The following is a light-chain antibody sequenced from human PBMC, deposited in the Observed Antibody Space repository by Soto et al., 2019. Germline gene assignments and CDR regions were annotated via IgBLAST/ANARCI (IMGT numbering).Light chain of an antibody. CDR1: NSNIGSNT. Sequence: QSVLTQPTSASGTPGQRVTISCSGSNSNIGSNTVNWYQQLPGTAPKLLIYSNNQRPSGVPDRFSGSKSGTSASLAISGLQSEDEADYYCAAWDDSLNGWVFGGGTKLTVL. V-gene: IGLV1-44*01. CDR3: AAWDDSLNGWV. J-gene: IGLJ3*02. CDR2: SNN.